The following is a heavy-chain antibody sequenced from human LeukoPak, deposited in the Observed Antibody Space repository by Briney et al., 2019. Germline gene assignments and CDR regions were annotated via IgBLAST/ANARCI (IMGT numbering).Heavy chain of an antibody. V-gene: IGHV1-69*13. D-gene: IGHD4-17*01. J-gene: IGHJ4*02. CDR1: GGTFSSYA. Sequence: ASVTVSCKASGGTFSSYAISWVRQAPGQGLEWMGGIIPIFGTANYAQKFQGRVTITADESTSTAYMELSSLRSEDTAVYYCASPYYGDYVGYYFDYWGQGTLVTVSS. CDR2: IIPIFGTA. CDR3: ASPYYGDYVGYYFDY.